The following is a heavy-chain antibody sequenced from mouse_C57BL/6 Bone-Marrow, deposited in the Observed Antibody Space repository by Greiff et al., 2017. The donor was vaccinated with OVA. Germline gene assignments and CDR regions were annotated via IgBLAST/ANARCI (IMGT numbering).Heavy chain of an antibody. J-gene: IGHJ2*01. CDR3: ARLGKLSTMITYFDY. CDR1: GYTFTSYW. D-gene: IGHD2-4*01. Sequence: QVQLQQPGAELVKPGASVKMSCKASGYTFTSYWITWVKQRPGQGLEWIGDIYPGSGSTNYNEKFKSKATLTVDTSSSTAYMQLSSLTSEDSAVYYCARLGKLSTMITYFDYWGQGTTLTVSS. CDR2: IYPGSGST. V-gene: IGHV1-55*01.